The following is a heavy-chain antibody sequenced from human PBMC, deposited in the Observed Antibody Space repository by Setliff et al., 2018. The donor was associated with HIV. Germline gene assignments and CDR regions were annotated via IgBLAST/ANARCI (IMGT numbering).Heavy chain of an antibody. J-gene: IGHJ6*03. CDR3: ARGIDWGHFYYYYMDV. Sequence: SETLSLTCAVSGGSISNYYWSWIRQPPGKGLEWIGYIYFTGNTNYNPSLKSRVTISLDTSKNQFSLKLSSVTAADTAVYFCARGIDWGHFYYYYMDVWGKGTTVTVSS. CDR1: GGSISNYY. D-gene: IGHD7-27*01. CDR2: IYFTGNT. V-gene: IGHV4-59*01.